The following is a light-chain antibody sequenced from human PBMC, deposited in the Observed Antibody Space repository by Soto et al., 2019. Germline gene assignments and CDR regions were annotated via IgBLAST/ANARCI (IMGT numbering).Light chain of an antibody. CDR2: DAS. Sequence: AIQLTQSPSSLSATGGDRVTMTCRASQDISSALAWYQQKPGKAPKLLIYDASSLESGVPSRFSGRGSGTDFTLTISSLQPEDFATYYCQEFNNYPLTFGGGTKVDIK. CDR1: QDISSA. V-gene: IGKV1D-13*01. J-gene: IGKJ4*01. CDR3: QEFNNYPLT.